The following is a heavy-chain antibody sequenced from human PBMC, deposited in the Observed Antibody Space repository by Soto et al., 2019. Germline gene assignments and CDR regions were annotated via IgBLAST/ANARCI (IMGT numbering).Heavy chain of an antibody. V-gene: IGHV3-74*01. CDR2: INSDGSST. Sequence: GGSLRLSCAASGFTFSSYWMHWVRQAPGKGLVWVSRINSDGSSTSYADSVKGRFTNSRDNAKNTLYLQMNSLRAEDTAVYYCVVGDFWCGYYPRYYYYYYAMDVWGKGTTVTVSA. J-gene: IGHJ6*04. D-gene: IGHD3-3*01. CDR1: GFTFSSYW. CDR3: VVGDFWCGYYPRYYYYYYAMDV.